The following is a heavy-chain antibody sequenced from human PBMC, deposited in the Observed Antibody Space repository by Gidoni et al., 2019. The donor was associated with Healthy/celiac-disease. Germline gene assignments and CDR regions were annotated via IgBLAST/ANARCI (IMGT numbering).Heavy chain of an antibody. CDR1: GCTFSSYS. Sequence: EVQLVESGGGLVQPGGSLRLPCAASGCTFSSYSMNWVRQAPGKGLEWVSYISSSSSTIYYADSVKGRFTISRDNAKNSLYLQMNSLRAEDTAVYYCASQYYDSSGYPIYGFDYWGQGTLVTVSS. J-gene: IGHJ4*02. D-gene: IGHD3-22*01. CDR3: ASQYYDSSGYPIYGFDY. V-gene: IGHV3-48*01. CDR2: ISSSSSTI.